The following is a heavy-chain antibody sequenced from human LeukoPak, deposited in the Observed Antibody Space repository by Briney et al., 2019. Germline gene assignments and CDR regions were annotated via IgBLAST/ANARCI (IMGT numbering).Heavy chain of an antibody. Sequence: SESLSLTCTVSGGSISSGSYYWSWIRQTAGKGLEWIGRISTSGSTDYNPSLKSRVAISVDSSKNQFSLKLNSVTAADTGVYYCASNTGTVFDYWGQGALVTVSS. D-gene: IGHD7-27*01. CDR2: ISTSGST. CDR3: ASNTGTVFDY. J-gene: IGHJ4*02. CDR1: GGSISSGSYY. V-gene: IGHV4-61*02.